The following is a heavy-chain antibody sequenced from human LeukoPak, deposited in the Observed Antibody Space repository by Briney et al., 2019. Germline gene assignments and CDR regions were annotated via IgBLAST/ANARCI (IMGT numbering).Heavy chain of an antibody. J-gene: IGHJ4*02. CDR2: ISGSGGST. CDR3: AKDVAVAGHADPFDY. Sequence: QTGGSLRLSCAASGFTFSSYAMSWVRQAPGKGLEWVSAISGSGGSTYYADSVKGRFTISRDNSKNTLYLQMNSLRAEDTAVYYCAKDVAVAGHADPFDYWGQGTLVTVSS. V-gene: IGHV3-23*01. CDR1: GFTFSSYA. D-gene: IGHD6-19*01.